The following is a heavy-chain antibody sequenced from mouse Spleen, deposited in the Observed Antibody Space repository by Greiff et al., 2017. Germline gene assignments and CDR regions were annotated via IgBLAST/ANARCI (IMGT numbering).Heavy chain of an antibody. V-gene: IGHV1-80*01. CDR2: IYPGDGDT. CDR3: ARRGMWDY. CDR1: GYAFSSYW. J-gene: IGHJ2*01. Sequence: VQLQQSGAELVKPGASVKISCKASGYAFSSYWMHWVKQRPGQGLEWIGQIYPGDGDTNYNGKFKGKATLTADKSSSTAYMQLSSLTSEDSAVYCCARRGMWDYWGQGTTLTVSS.